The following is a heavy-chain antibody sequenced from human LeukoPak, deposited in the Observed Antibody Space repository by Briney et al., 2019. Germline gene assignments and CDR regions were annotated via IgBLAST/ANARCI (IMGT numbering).Heavy chain of an antibody. Sequence: GASVKVSCKTSGYTFNNFAIAWVRQAPGQGLEWMGWINPNSGCTNYAQKFQGRVTMTSDTSISTAYMELSRLRSDDAAVYDCARVEHRDKDYFDYWGQGALVTVSS. CDR3: ARVEHRDKDYFDY. J-gene: IGHJ4*01. V-gene: IGHV1-2*02. CDR1: GYTFNNFA. CDR2: INPNSGCT. D-gene: IGHD5-24*01.